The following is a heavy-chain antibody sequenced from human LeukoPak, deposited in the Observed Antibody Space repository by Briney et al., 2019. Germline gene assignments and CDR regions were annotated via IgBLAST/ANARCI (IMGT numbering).Heavy chain of an antibody. D-gene: IGHD3-16*01. V-gene: IGHV3-48*01. CDR2: IGRSSSTL. Sequence: GGSLRLSCAASGFTFSSYSMNWVRQAPGKGLEWVSYIGRSSSTLYYADSVKGRFTISRDNAKNSLYLQMNRLRVEDTAVYYCACGPYNYGYGYWGQGTLVTVSS. CDR3: ACGPYNYGYGY. J-gene: IGHJ4*02. CDR1: GFTFSSYS.